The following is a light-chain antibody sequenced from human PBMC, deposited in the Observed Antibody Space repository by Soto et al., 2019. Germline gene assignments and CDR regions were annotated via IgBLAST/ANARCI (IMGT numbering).Light chain of an antibody. CDR3: QQANSFPPT. V-gene: IGKV1D-12*01. CDR1: QGIDSW. J-gene: IGKJ4*01. CDR2: AAS. Sequence: DIQMTQSPSSVSASVGDRVTITCRASQGIDSWLAWYQQKPGKAPNLLIYAASILQSGVPSRFSGSGSGTDFTLTISSLQPEDFATYYCQQANSFPPTFGGGTKVEIK.